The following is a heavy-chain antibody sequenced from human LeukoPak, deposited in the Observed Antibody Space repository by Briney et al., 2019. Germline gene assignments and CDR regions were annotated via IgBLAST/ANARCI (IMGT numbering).Heavy chain of an antibody. V-gene: IGHV4-39*07. Sequence: PSETLSLTCTVSGGSISSSSYYWGWIRQPPGKGLEWIGSIYYSGSTNYNPSLKSRVTISVDTSKNQFSLKLSSVTAADTAVYYCAKTYYDFWSGQNWFDPWGQGTLVTVSS. CDR1: GGSISSSSYY. J-gene: IGHJ5*02. D-gene: IGHD3-3*01. CDR2: IYYSGST. CDR3: AKTYYDFWSGQNWFDP.